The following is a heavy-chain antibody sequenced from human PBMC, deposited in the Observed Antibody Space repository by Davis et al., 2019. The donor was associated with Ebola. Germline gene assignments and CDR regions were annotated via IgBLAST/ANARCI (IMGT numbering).Heavy chain of an antibody. CDR1: GFTFSSYW. V-gene: IGHV3-7*01. CDR2: IKQDGSEK. D-gene: IGHD5-24*01. CDR3: VKNVEMAN. J-gene: IGHJ4*02. Sequence: GESLKISCAASGFTFSSYWMSWVRQAPGKGLEWVANIKQDGSEKYYVDSVKGRFTISRDNAKNSLYLQMNSLRAEDTAVYYCVKNVEMANWGQGTLVTVSS.